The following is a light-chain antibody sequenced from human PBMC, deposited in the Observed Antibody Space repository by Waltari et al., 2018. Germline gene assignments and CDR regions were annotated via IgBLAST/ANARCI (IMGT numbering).Light chain of an antibody. CDR1: SSDVGNSNS. V-gene: IGLV2-14*03. Sequence: QSALTQPASVSGSPGQSVTISCTGTSSDVGNSNSVSWYQAHPGQGPKVIIYVVSDRPSEVSARFSGSKSGNAASLTISGLQAEDEADYYCSSESSEKVVVFGGGTKVTVL. CDR2: VVS. J-gene: IGLJ3*02. CDR3: SSESSEKVVV.